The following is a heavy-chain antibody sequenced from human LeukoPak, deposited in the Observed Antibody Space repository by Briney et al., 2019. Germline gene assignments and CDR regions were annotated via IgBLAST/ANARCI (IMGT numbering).Heavy chain of an antibody. J-gene: IGHJ4*02. CDR2: IKSKTDGGTT. V-gene: IGHV3-15*01. Sequence: GGSLRLSCAASGFTFSKAWMSWVRQAPGKGLECVGQIKSKTDGGTTDYAAPVKGRFTISRDDSKNSLYLLMNSLKTEDTAVYYCTTEDYGDYVPDYWGQGTLVTVSS. CDR1: GFTFSKAW. CDR3: TTEDYGDYVPDY. D-gene: IGHD4-17*01.